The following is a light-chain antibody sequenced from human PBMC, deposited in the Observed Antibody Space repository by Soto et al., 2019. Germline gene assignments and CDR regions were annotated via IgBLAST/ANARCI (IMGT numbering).Light chain of an antibody. Sequence: MVFTHSPGTLSFSPWDTATLSVGTSQTIGATYLAWYQQKPGQAPRLLIYDASNRATGIPDRFSGSGSGTDFTLTISGLEPEDFAVYYCHQYDRLPVTFGRGTKVDIK. CDR2: DAS. CDR3: HQYDRLPVT. CDR1: QTIGATY. V-gene: IGKV3-20*01. J-gene: IGKJ1*01.